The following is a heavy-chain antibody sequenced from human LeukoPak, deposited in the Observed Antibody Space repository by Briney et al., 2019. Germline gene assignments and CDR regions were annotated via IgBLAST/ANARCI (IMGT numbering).Heavy chain of an antibody. Sequence: GGSLRLSCAASGFIFSDHYMDWVRQAPGKGLEWVGRTRNEANIYTTKYAASVRGRFTISRDDSKNSLYLQMNSLKTEDTAVYYCASPVGATTVRAFDIWGQGTMVTVSS. V-gene: IGHV3-72*01. D-gene: IGHD1-26*01. J-gene: IGHJ3*02. CDR3: ASPVGATTVRAFDI. CDR1: GFIFSDHY. CDR2: TRNEANIYTT.